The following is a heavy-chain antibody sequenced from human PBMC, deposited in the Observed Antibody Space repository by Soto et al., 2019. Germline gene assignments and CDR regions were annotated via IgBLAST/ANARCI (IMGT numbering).Heavy chain of an antibody. CDR3: ARVGGYCSGDNCYPDY. CDR2: IYYSGST. J-gene: IGHJ4*02. CDR1: GGSISSSGYY. D-gene: IGHD2-15*01. V-gene: IGHV4-31*03. Sequence: PSETLSLTCTVSGGSISSSGYYWSWIRQHPGKGLEWIGYIYYSGSTYYNPSLKSRVTISVDTSKNQFSPKLTSVTAADTAVYYCARVGGYCSGDNCYPDYWGQGTLVTVS.